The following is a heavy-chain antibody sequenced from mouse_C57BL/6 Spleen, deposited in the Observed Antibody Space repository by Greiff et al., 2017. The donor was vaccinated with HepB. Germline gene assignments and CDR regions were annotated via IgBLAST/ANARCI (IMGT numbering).Heavy chain of an antibody. CDR2: IYPGDGDT. CDR1: GYAFSSSW. Sequence: QVQLQQSGPELVKPGASVKISCKASGYAFSSSWMNWVKQRPGKGLEWIGRIYPGDGDTNYNGKFKGKATLTADKSSSTAYMQLSSLTSEDSAVYFCARGGSSNYWYFDVWGTGTTVTVSS. V-gene: IGHV1-82*01. D-gene: IGHD1-1*01. J-gene: IGHJ1*03. CDR3: ARGGSSNYWYFDV.